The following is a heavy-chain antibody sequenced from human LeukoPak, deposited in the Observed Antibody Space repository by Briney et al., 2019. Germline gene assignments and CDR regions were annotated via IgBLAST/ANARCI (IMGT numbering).Heavy chain of an antibody. CDR3: ARRRKRYCGGGGCFGDFDS. V-gene: IGHV4-30-4*01. J-gene: IGHJ5*01. Sequence: SQTLFLTCTVSGGSISSDYYWSWIRQPPGKGLEWIGYIYYSGRTYYNLSLKSRVTISVDTSKNQFSLNLGSVIAADTAVYYCARRRKRYCGGGGCFGDFDSWGPGTLVTVSS. CDR1: GGSISSDYY. CDR2: IYYSGRT. D-gene: IGHD2-15*01.